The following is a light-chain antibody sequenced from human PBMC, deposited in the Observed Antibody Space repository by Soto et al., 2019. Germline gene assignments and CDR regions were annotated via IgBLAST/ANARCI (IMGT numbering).Light chain of an antibody. CDR2: DAS. J-gene: IGKJ5*01. CDR1: QSVSSY. V-gene: IGKV3-11*01. CDR3: RQYNSWPPIT. Sequence: EIVMTQSPATLSVAPGESATLSCRASQSVSSYLAWYQQKPGQAPRLLIYDASNRATGIPARFSGSGSGTDFTLTISSLEPEDFAVYYCRQYNSWPPITFGQGTRLEI.